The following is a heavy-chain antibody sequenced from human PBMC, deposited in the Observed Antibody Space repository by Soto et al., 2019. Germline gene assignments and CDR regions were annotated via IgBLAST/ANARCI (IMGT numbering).Heavy chain of an antibody. J-gene: IGHJ4*02. CDR1: GFTFTRFS. V-gene: IGHV3-21*06. CDR2: ISSTTNYI. Sequence: LRLSCAASGFTFTRFSMNWVRQAPGKGLEWVSSISSTTNYIYYGDSMKGRFTISRDNAKNSLYLEMNSLRAEDTAVYYCARESEDLTSNFDYWGQGTLVTVSS. CDR3: ARESEDLTSNFDY.